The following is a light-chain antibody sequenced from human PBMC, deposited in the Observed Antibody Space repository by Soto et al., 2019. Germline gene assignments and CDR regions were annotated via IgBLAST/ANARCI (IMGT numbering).Light chain of an antibody. V-gene: IGKV3-20*01. CDR2: DAS. CDR1: QTVPKSY. J-gene: IGKJ5*01. Sequence: IVLTQSPGTLSLSPGERATLSCRASQTVPKSYLAWYQLRPGQAPRLLIYDASNRATGIPDRFSGSESGTDFTLTISHLEPEDFSVYYCHQYAWSPLTFGQGTRLEIK. CDR3: HQYAWSPLT.